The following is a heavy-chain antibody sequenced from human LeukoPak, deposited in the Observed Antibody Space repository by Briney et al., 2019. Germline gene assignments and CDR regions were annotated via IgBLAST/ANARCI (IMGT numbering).Heavy chain of an antibody. CDR2: IYHSGST. CDR3: ARDLYSSGWGYFDY. D-gene: IGHD6-19*01. V-gene: IGHV4-38-2*02. Sequence: SDTLSLTCTISGYSISSGYYWGWIRQPPGKGLDWIGSIYHSGSTYYNPSLKSRVNISLDTSENQFSLKLSSVTAADTAVYYCARDLYSSGWGYFDYWGQGTLVTVSS. J-gene: IGHJ4*02. CDR1: GYSISSGYY.